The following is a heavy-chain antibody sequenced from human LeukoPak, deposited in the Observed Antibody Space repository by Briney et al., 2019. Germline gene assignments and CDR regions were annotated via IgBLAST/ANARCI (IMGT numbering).Heavy chain of an antibody. CDR3: ARDGYYDFWSGYYTPGDY. CDR1: GFTFSSYA. V-gene: IGHV3-30*01. CDR2: ISYDGSNK. Sequence: GGSLRLSCAASGFTFSSYAMHWVRQAPGKGLEWVAVISYDGSNKYYADSVKGRFTISRDNSKNTLYLQMNSLRAEDTAVYYCARDGYYDFWSGYYTPGDYWGQGTLVTVSS. J-gene: IGHJ4*02. D-gene: IGHD3-3*01.